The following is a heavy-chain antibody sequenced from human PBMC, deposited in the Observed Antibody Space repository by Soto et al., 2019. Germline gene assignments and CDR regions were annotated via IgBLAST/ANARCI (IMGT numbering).Heavy chain of an antibody. Sequence: QVQLVQCGAEEKKPGASVKVSCRASRYTFTGCAMHWVRQAPGQRLEWMGWINAGNGNTKYSQKFQGRVTITRDTSASTAYMELSSLRSEDTAVYYCARAVAVAADFDYWGQGTLVTVSS. CDR1: RYTFTGCA. CDR2: INAGNGNT. CDR3: ARAVAVAADFDY. V-gene: IGHV1-3*05. D-gene: IGHD6-19*01. J-gene: IGHJ4*02.